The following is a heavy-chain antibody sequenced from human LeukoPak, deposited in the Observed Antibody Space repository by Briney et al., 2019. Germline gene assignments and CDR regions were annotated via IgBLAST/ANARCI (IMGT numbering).Heavy chain of an antibody. J-gene: IGHJ3*02. CDR1: GGSISTSSYY. CDR3: ARAPFRGIVVVIGAFDI. V-gene: IGHV4-39*07. CDR2: IYYSGST. D-gene: IGHD3-22*01. Sequence: SETLSLTCTVSGGSISTSSYYWGWIRQPPGKGLEWIGSIYYSGSTNYNPSLKSRVTISVDTSKNQFSLKLSSVTAADTAVYYCARAPFRGIVVVIGAFDIWGQGTMVTVSS.